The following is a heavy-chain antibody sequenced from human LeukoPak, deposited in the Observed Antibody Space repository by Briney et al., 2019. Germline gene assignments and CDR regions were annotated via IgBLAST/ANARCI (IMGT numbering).Heavy chain of an antibody. Sequence: GGSLRLSCAASGFTFSSYSMNWGRQAPGKGLEWVSSISSSSSYIYYADSVKGRFTISRDNAKNSLYLQMNSLRAEDTAVYYCARDQGYCTNGVCYVSWWFDPWGQGTLVTVSS. CDR3: ARDQGYCTNGVCYVSWWFDP. J-gene: IGHJ5*02. D-gene: IGHD2-8*01. CDR1: GFTFSSYS. V-gene: IGHV3-21*01. CDR2: ISSSSSYI.